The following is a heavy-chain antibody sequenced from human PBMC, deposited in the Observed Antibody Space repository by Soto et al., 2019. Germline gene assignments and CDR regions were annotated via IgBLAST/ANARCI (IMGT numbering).Heavy chain of an antibody. CDR2: ISGSGGST. CDR3: AKGSSSEDYYYYGMDV. D-gene: IGHD6-6*01. J-gene: IGHJ6*02. V-gene: IGHV3-23*01. CDR1: GFTFSSYA. Sequence: LRLSCAASGFTFSSYAMSWVRQAPGKGLEWVSAISGSGGSTYYADSVKGRFTISRDNSKNTLYLQMNSLRAEDTAVYYCAKGSSSEDYYYYGMDVWGQGTTVTVSS.